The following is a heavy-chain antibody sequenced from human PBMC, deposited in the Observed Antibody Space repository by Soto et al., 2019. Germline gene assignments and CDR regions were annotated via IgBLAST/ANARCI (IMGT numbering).Heavy chain of an antibody. J-gene: IGHJ6*02. D-gene: IGHD3-10*01. CDR3: ARSPPFGSPPYYYYYGMDV. CDR2: IIPIFGTA. Sequence: SVKVSCKASGYTFTGYYMHWVRQAPGQGLEWMGGIIPIFGTANYAQKFQGRVTITADESTSTAYMELSSLRSEDTAVYYCARSPPFGSPPYYYYYGMDVWGQGTTVTVSS. CDR1: GYTFTGYY. V-gene: IGHV1-69*13.